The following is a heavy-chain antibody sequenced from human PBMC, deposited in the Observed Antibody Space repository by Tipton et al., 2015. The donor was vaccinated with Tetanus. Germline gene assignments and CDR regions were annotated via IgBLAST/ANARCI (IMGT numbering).Heavy chain of an antibody. D-gene: IGHD3-9*01. Sequence: SLRLSCAASGFTFNIYTMCWVRQAPGKGLEWVANINRNGGAYYYVDSVKGRFTISRDDAKNSLFLQMNSLRVEDTAVYFCARVHVGLTEPCDYWGQGILVTVSS. J-gene: IGHJ4*02. V-gene: IGHV3-7*01. CDR3: ARVHVGLTEPCDY. CDR2: INRNGGAY. CDR1: GFTFNIYT.